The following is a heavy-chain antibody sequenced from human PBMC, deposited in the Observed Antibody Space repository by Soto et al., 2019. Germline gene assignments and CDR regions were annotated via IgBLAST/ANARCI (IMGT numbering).Heavy chain of an antibody. Sequence: GGSLRLSCAASGFSFTNFGMQWVRQAPGKGLEGVASISYVGQTKYSADSVKGRFTISRDNSRNTLYLQMNSLRAEDTSVYYCAKEGGLSGSYDISSSYYFDYWGQGTLVTVSS. CDR1: GFSFTNFG. CDR3: AKEGGLSGSYDISSSYYFDY. CDR2: ISYVGQTK. V-gene: IGHV3-30*18. J-gene: IGHJ4*02. D-gene: IGHD1-26*01.